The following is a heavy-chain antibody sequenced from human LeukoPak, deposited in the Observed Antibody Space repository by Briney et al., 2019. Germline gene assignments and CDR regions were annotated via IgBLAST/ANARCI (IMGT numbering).Heavy chain of an antibody. V-gene: IGHV4-34*01. CDR1: RGPFSGYY. CDR2: INYSGST. J-gene: IGHJ4*02. CDR3: ARGLSRTPPGGY. D-gene: IGHD2-2*01. Sequence: SETLSLTCAVYRGPFSGYYWSWIRQPPGKGLEWIGEINYSGSTNYNPSLKSRVTISVDTSKNQFSLKLNSVTAADTAVYYCARGLSRTPPGGYWGQGTLVTVSS.